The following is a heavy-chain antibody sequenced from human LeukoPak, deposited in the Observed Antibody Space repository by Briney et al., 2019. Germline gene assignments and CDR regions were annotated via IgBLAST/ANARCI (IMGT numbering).Heavy chain of an antibody. CDR3: AREYYYDSSGYYPPHAFDI. V-gene: IGHV4-59*01. Sequence: PSETLSLTCTVSGGSISTYYWSWIRQPPGKALEWIGYIYYSVSTNYNPSLKSRVTISVDTSKKQFSLKLSSVTAADTAVYYCAREYYYDSSGYYPPHAFDIWGQGTMVTVSS. D-gene: IGHD3-22*01. J-gene: IGHJ3*02. CDR1: GGSISTYY. CDR2: IYYSVST.